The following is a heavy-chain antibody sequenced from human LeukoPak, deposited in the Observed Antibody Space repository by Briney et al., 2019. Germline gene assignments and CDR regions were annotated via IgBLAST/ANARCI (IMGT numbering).Heavy chain of an antibody. CDR3: AVRYSGSWYLFDY. V-gene: IGHV3-74*01. D-gene: IGHD6-13*01. CDR2: MKSDGTST. CDR1: AFNFEDYP. Sequence: QPGGSLRLSCAASAFNFEDYPMRWVRQAPGRGVVGVSRMKSDGTSTSYADSVKGRLTVSRDIAKKTLFLQMNSLRAEDTAVYYCAVRYSGSWYLFDYWGQGTLVTVSS. J-gene: IGHJ4*02.